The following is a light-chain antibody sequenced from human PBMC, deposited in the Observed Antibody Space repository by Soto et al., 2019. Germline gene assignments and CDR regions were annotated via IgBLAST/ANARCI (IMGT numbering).Light chain of an antibody. CDR2: KAS. CDR3: QQYNSYWT. J-gene: IGKJ1*01. Sequence: IRMTQSPSSLSASTGDRVTITCRASQGISSWLAWYQQKPGKAPKLLIYKASSLESGVPSRFSGSGSGTEFTLTISSLQPDDFATYYCQQYNSYWTFGQGTKVDIK. CDR1: QGISSW. V-gene: IGKV1-5*03.